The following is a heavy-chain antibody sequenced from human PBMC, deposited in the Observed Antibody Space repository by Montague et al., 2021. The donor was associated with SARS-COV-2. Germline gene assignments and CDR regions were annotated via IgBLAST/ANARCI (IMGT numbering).Heavy chain of an antibody. Sequence: SETRSLTCSVSGGSINNYFWGWIRQSPGKGLEWVGYMHSTGSTAYNPSLKSRAIISVDTSKTQISLKLSSVSAADTALYYCARAVVAAKTATIESWGQGTRVTGSS. D-gene: IGHD2-15*01. V-gene: IGHV4-59*01. CDR3: ARAVVAAKTATIES. CDR2: MHSTGST. CDR1: GGSINNYF. J-gene: IGHJ4*02.